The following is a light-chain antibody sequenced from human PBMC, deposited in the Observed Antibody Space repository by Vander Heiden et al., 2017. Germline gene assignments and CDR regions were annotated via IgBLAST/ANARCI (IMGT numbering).Light chain of an antibody. CDR2: GKN. CDR1: SLRSYY. CDR3: NSRDSSGNRV. V-gene: IGLV3-19*01. J-gene: IGLJ2*01. Sequence: SSELTQDPAVSVALGQTVRITCQGGSLRSYYASWYQQKPGQAPVLVIYGKNDRPSGIPDRFSGSSSGNPASLTITGAQAEDEADYYCNSRDSSGNRVFGGGTKLTVL.